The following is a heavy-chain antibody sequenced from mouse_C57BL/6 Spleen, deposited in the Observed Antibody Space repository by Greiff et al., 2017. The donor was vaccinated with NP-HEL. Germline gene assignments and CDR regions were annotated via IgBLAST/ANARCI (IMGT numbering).Heavy chain of an antibody. J-gene: IGHJ2*01. V-gene: IGHV5-4*03. CDR2: ISDGGSYT. Sequence: EVKLVESGGGLVKPGGSLKLSCAASGFTFSSYAMSWVRQTPEKRLEWVATISDGGSYTYYPDNVKGRFTISRDNAKNNLYLQMSHLKSEDTAMYYCARRSGGYYLDYWGQGTTLTVSS. CDR1: GFTFSSYA. CDR3: ARRSGGYYLDY. D-gene: IGHD1-1*02.